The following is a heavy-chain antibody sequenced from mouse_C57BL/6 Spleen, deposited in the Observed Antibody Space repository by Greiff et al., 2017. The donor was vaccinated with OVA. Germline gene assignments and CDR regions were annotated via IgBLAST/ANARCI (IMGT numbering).Heavy chain of an antibody. D-gene: IGHD2-4*01. CDR3: TRDDYDAWFAY. Sequence: VQLKESGAELVRPGASVKLSCTASGFNIKDDYMHWVKQRPEQGLEWIGWIDPENGDTEYASKFQGKATITADTSSNTAYLQLSSLTSEDTAVYYCTRDDYDAWFAYWGQGTLFTVSA. J-gene: IGHJ3*01. CDR2: IDPENGDT. V-gene: IGHV14-4*01. CDR1: GFNIKDDY.